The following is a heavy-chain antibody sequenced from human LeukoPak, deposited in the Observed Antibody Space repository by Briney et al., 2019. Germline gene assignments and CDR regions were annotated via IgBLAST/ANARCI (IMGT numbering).Heavy chain of an antibody. Sequence: GGSLRLSCAASGFTFSSYSMHWVRQAPGKGLEWVAVIWYDGSNKYYADSVKGRLTIARDNAKNSLFLQMNSLRAEDTAVYYCASGDYYGSGSYYHDAFDIWGQGTMVTVST. D-gene: IGHD3-10*01. J-gene: IGHJ3*02. CDR1: GFTFSSYS. V-gene: IGHV3-33*03. CDR3: ASGDYYGSGSYYHDAFDI. CDR2: IWYDGSNK.